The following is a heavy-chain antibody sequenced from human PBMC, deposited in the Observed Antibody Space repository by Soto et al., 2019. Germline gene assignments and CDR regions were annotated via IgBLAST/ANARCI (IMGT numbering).Heavy chain of an antibody. V-gene: IGHV4-39*01. CDR3: ARANPLDYDILTGFFDY. J-gene: IGHJ4*02. Sequence: SETLSLTCTVSGGSISSSSYYWGWIRQPPGKGLEWIGSIYYSGSTYYNPSLKSRVTISVDTSKNQFSLKLSSVTAADTAVYYCARANPLDYDILTGFFDYWGQGTLVTVSS. CDR1: GGSISSSSYY. CDR2: IYYSGST. D-gene: IGHD3-9*01.